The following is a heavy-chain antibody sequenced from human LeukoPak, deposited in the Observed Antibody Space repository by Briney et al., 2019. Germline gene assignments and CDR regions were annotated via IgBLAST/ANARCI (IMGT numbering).Heavy chain of an antibody. D-gene: IGHD3-22*01. Sequence: GGSLRLSCAASGFTFSNAWMSWVRQAPGKGLEWVGRIKSKTDGGTTDYAAPVKGRFTITRDDSKNTLYLQMNSLKTEDTAVYYCTTNIHYDSSGRPFDYWGQGTLVTVSS. CDR3: TTNIHYDSSGRPFDY. V-gene: IGHV3-15*01. CDR2: IKSKTDGGTT. J-gene: IGHJ4*02. CDR1: GFTFSNAW.